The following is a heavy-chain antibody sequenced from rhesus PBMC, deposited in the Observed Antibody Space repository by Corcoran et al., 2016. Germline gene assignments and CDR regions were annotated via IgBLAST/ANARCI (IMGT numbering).Heavy chain of an antibody. CDR2: IYWYDDK. CDR1: GFSLSTSGMG. V-gene: IGHV2-1*01. J-gene: IGHJ4*01. CDR3: ARKGDYFDY. Sequence: QVTLKESGPALVKPTQTLTLTCTFSGFSLSTSGMGVGWIRPPSRTTLEWLTYIYWYDDKRYRTSLKSRLTISKDTSKNQVVLTMTNMDPVDTATYYCARKGDYFDYWGQGVLVTVSS.